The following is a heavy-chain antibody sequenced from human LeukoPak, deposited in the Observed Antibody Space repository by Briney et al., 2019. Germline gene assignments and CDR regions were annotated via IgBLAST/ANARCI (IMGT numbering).Heavy chain of an antibody. Sequence: GGSLRLSCAASGFTFSSYSMNWVRQAPGKGLEWVSSISSSSSYIYYADSVKGRFTISRDNAKNSLYLQMNSLGAEDTAVYYCARESYDSSGYYSQDFDYWGQGTLVTVSS. CDR1: GFTFSSYS. CDR3: ARESYDSSGYYSQDFDY. CDR2: ISSSSSYI. V-gene: IGHV3-21*01. J-gene: IGHJ4*02. D-gene: IGHD3-22*01.